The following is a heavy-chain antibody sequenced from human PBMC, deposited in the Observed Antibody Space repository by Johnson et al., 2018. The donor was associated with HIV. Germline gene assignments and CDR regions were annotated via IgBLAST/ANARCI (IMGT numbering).Heavy chain of an antibody. CDR2: ISWNSGSI. J-gene: IGHJ3*02. CDR3: ARGSGYCSGGSCKGAVAFDI. V-gene: IGHV3-9*01. Sequence: VQLVESGGGLVQPGRSLRLSCAASGFTFEDYAMHWVRQDPGKGLEWVSGISWNSGSIGYADSVKGRFTISRDNAKNSLYLQMNSLRAGDTAVYYCARGSGYCSGGSCKGAVAFDIWCQVTMVTVSS. CDR1: GFTFEDYA. D-gene: IGHD2-15*01.